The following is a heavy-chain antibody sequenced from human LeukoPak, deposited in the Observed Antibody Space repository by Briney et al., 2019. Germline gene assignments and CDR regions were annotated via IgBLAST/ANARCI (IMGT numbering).Heavy chain of an antibody. V-gene: IGHV4-34*01. J-gene: IGHJ4*02. CDR1: GGSFSGYY. D-gene: IGHD3-3*01. CDR3: AKAGYYDFWSGYRAGDKNEFDY. CDR2: INHSGST. Sequence: SETLSLTCAVYGGSFSGYYWSWIRQPPGKGLEWIGEINHSGSTNYNPSLKSRVTISVDTSKNQFSLKLSSVTAADTAVYYCAKAGYYDFWSGYRAGDKNEFDYWGQGTLVTVSS.